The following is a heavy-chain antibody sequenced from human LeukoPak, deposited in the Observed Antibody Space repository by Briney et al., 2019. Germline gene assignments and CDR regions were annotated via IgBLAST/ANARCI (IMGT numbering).Heavy chain of an antibody. CDR1: GFIFSTYG. J-gene: IGHJ5*02. D-gene: IGHD3-9*01. CDR3: ARGPHDDATGYSFS. Sequence: PGESLRLSCEASGFIFSTYGMGWVRQPPGKGLEWISYISSNSRTTAYADSVRGRFTISRDNAKHSLSMQINRLRADDTGVYYCARGPHDDATGYSFSWGQGTQVTVSS. CDR2: ISSNSRTT. V-gene: IGHV3-48*01.